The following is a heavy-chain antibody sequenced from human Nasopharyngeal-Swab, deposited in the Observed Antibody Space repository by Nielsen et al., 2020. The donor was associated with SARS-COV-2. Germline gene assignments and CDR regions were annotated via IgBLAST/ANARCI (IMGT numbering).Heavy chain of an antibody. Sequence: WIRQPPGKGLEWMAVISYDGVKKFYAASVKGRFTLSRDNSKNTLYLQMNSLRTEDTAVYYCAKDHQLIRNYYYYDMDVWGQGTTVTVSS. J-gene: IGHJ6*02. D-gene: IGHD2-8*01. CDR2: ISYDGVKK. CDR3: AKDHQLIRNYYYYDMDV. V-gene: IGHV3-30*18.